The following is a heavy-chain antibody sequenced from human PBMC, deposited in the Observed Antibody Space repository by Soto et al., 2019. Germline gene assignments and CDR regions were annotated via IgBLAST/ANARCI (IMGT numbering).Heavy chain of an antibody. CDR3: ARDLTISRVVVTAINGY. V-gene: IGHV1-18*01. J-gene: IGHJ4*02. CDR2: ISAYNGNT. D-gene: IGHD2-21*02. Sequence: ASVKVSCKASGYTFTSYGISWVRQAPGQGLEWMGWISAYNGNTNYAQKLQGRVTMTTDTSTSTAYMELRSLRSDDTAVYYCARDLTISRVVVTAINGYWGQGTLVTSPQ. CDR1: GYTFTSYG.